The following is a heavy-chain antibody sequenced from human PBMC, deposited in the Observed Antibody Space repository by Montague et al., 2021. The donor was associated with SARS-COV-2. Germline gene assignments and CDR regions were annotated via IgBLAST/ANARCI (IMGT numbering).Heavy chain of an antibody. CDR2: IYYSGST. J-gene: IGHJ6*02. Sequence: TLSLTCTVSGGSISSGGYYWSWIRQPPGKGLEWIGYIYYSGSTYYNPSLKSRVTISVDTSKNQFSLKLSSMTAADTAVYYCARGVDWLSHYYYYGMDVWGQGTTVTVSS. CDR3: ARGVDWLSHYYYYGMDV. V-gene: IGHV4-31*03. D-gene: IGHD3-9*01. CDR1: GGSISSGGYY.